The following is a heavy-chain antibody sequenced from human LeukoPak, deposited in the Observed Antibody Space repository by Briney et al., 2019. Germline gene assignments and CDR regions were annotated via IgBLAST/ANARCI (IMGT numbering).Heavy chain of an antibody. V-gene: IGHV3-21*01. CDR2: ISSSSSYI. D-gene: IGHD6-13*01. Sequence: GGSLRLSCAASGFTFSSYTMNWVRQAPGKGLEWVSSISSSSSYIYYADSVKGRFTISRDNAKNSLYLQMNSLRAEDTAVYYCARDWYSSSWYEYYFDYWSQGTLVTVSS. CDR1: GFTFSSYT. J-gene: IGHJ4*02. CDR3: ARDWYSSSWYEYYFDY.